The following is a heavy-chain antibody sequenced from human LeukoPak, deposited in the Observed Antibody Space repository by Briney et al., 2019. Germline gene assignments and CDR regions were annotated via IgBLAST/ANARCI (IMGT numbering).Heavy chain of an antibody. CDR3: ARLLGPH. J-gene: IGHJ4*02. V-gene: IGHV4-34*01. Sequence: PSETLSLTCAVYGGSFSGYYWSWIRQPPGKGLEWIGEINHSGSTNYNPSLKSRVTISVDTSKNQFSLKLSSVTAADTAVYYCARLLGPHWGQGTLVTVSS. CDR2: INHSGST. CDR1: GGSFSGYY. D-gene: IGHD7-27*01.